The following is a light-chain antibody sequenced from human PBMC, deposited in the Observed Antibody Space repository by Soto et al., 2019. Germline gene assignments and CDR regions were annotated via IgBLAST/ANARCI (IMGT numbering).Light chain of an antibody. V-gene: IGKV1-5*01. Sequence: DIQMTQSPSTLSASVGDRVTITCRASQSISSWLAGYQQKPGKAPKLMSDAASSLQSGVPSRFSGIGSGTEFTLTISSLQSEELAVYYCQQCDDWPRTFGQGTKLDIK. CDR3: QQCDDWPRT. CDR2: AAS. CDR1: QSISSW. J-gene: IGKJ1*01.